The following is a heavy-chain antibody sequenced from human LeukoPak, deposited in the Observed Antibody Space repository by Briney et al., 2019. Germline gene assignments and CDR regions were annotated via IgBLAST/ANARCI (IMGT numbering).Heavy chain of an antibody. J-gene: IGHJ3*01. CDR1: GFTFSISA. CDR2: ISYSCYNA. V-gene: IGHV3-23*01. CDR3: ARDIELST. Sequence: PGGSLRLSCAASGFTFSISAMSWVRQAPGKGLDLVSLISYSCYNAYYADSVRGRFTISRDNSNDTLYLHMHSLRAEDTAIYYCARDIELSTWGLGTMVTVSS. D-gene: IGHD3-16*02.